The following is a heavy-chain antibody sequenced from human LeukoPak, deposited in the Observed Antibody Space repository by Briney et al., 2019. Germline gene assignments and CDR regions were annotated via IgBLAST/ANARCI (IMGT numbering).Heavy chain of an antibody. J-gene: IGHJ6*03. CDR1: GGTFSSYA. CDR2: IIPIFGTA. CDR3: ARGGVPAAMSYYYYYMDV. D-gene: IGHD2-2*01. V-gene: IGHV1-69*05. Sequence: SVKVSCKASGGTFSSYAISWVRQAPGQGLEWMGGIIPIFGTANYAQKFQGRVTITTDESTSTAYMELSSLRSEDTAVYYCARGGVPAAMSYYYYYMDVWGKGTTVTVSS.